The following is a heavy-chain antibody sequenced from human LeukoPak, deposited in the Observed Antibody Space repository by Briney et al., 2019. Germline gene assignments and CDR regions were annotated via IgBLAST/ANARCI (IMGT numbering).Heavy chain of an antibody. CDR2: IYYSGST. D-gene: IGHD6-19*01. Sequence: SETLSLTCTVSGGSMSPYHWGWIRQPPGKGREWTGYIYYSGSTNYNPSLKSRVTISVDTSKNQFSLKLSSVTAADTAIYYCERAVSGRFDHWGQGTLVPVSS. CDR1: GGSMSPYH. CDR3: ERAVSGRFDH. J-gene: IGHJ4*02. V-gene: IGHV4-59*08.